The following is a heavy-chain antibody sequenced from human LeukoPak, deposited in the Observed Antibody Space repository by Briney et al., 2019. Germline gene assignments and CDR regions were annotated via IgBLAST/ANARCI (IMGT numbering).Heavy chain of an antibody. CDR3: ARHNGIYYDILTGYRGYYFDY. V-gene: IGHV4-34*01. Sequence: PSETLSLTCTVSGGSISSYYWSWIRQPPGKGLEWIGEINHSGSTNYNPSLKSRVTISVDTSKNQFSLKLSSVTAADTAVYYCARHNGIYYDILTGYRGYYFDYWGQGTLVTVSS. CDR2: INHSGST. J-gene: IGHJ4*02. D-gene: IGHD3-9*01. CDR1: GGSISSYY.